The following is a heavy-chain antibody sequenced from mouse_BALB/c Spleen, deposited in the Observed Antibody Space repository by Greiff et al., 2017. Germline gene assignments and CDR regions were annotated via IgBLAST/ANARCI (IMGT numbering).Heavy chain of an antibody. CDR2: ISSGSSTI. J-gene: IGHJ3*01. Sequence: EVQLVESGGGLVQPGGSRKLSCAASGFTFSSFGMHWVRQAPEKGLEWVAYISSGSSTIYYADTVKGRFTISRDNPKNTLFLQMTSLRSEDTAMYYCARGGSSYPLAYWGQGTLVTVSA. D-gene: IGHD1-1*01. CDR3: ARGGSSYPLAY. CDR1: GFTFSSFG. V-gene: IGHV5-17*02.